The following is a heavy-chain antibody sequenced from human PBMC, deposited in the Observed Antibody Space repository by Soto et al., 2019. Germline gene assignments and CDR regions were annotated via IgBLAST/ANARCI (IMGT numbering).Heavy chain of an antibody. CDR2: ISWNSGSI. CDR1: GFTFDDYA. J-gene: IGHJ3*02. Sequence: HPGGSLRLSCAASGFTFDDYAMHWVRQAPGKGLEWVSGISWNSGSIGYADSVKGRFTISRDNAKNSLYLQMNSLRAEDTALYYCAKDIIPSPFYGPDAFDIWGQGTMVTVSS. CDR3: AKDIIPSPFYGPDAFDI. D-gene: IGHD4-17*01. V-gene: IGHV3-9*01.